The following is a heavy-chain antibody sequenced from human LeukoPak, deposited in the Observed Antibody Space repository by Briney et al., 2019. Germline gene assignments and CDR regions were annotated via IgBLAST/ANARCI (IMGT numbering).Heavy chain of an antibody. V-gene: IGHV4-34*01. Sequence: SETLSLTCAVYGGSFSGYYWSWIRQPPGKGLEWIGEINHSGSTNYNPSLKSRVTISVDTSKNQFSLKLSSVTAADTAVYYCARGRSSGWYDYWGQGTLVTVSS. J-gene: IGHJ4*02. CDR1: GGSFSGYY. CDR2: INHSGST. CDR3: ARGRSSGWYDY. D-gene: IGHD6-19*01.